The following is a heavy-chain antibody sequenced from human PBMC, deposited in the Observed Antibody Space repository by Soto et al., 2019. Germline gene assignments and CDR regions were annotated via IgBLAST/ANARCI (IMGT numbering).Heavy chain of an antibody. CDR1: GYSFTAYY. Sequence: QVQLVQSGPEVKKPGASVKVSCKTSGYSFTAYYIHWVRQAPGQGLEWMGWINPNSGGTTYAQKFQGRVTLTTDTSISTAYVDLGRLGAVVTAVYYCVSDRSGWYQVLDYWGQGTLVTVSS. J-gene: IGHJ4*02. D-gene: IGHD6-19*01. CDR3: VSDRSGWYQVLDY. V-gene: IGHV1-2*02. CDR2: INPNSGGT.